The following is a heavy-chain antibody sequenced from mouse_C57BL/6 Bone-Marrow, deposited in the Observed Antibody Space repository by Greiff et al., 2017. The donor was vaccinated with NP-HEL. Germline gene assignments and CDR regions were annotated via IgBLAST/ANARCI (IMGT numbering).Heavy chain of an antibody. J-gene: IGHJ4*01. Sequence: EVQLQQSGGGLVQPGGSLKLSCAASGFTFSDYYMYWVRQTPEKRLEWVAYISNGGGSTYYPDTVKGRFTISRDNAKNTLYLQMSRLKSEDTAMYYCARRRDDFYAMDYWGQGTSVTVSS. CDR3: ARRRDDFYAMDY. V-gene: IGHV5-12*01. CDR2: ISNGGGST. CDR1: GFTFSDYY.